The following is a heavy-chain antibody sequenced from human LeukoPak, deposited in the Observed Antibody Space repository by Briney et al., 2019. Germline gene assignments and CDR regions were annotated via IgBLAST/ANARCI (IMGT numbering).Heavy chain of an antibody. D-gene: IGHD2-2*01. J-gene: IGHJ4*02. CDR3: ASPLLYCSSTSCYGDY. CDR1: GLTFSSYS. CDR2: ISSSSNYI. V-gene: IGHV3-21*04. Sequence: PGGSLRLSCAASGLTFSSYSMNWVRQAPGKGLEWVSSISSSSNYIYYADSVKGRFTISRDNAKNSLYLQMNSLRAEDTAVYYCASPLLYCSSTSCYGDYWGQGTLVTVSS.